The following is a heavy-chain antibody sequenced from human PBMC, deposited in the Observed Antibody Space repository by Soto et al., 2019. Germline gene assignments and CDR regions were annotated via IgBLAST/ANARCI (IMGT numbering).Heavy chain of an antibody. CDR3: ARVNYGDYYYGMDV. D-gene: IGHD4-17*01. V-gene: IGHV4-59*01. CDR1: GGSINYSY. Sequence: SETLSLSCTVSGGSINYSYWTWIRQPPGKGLEWIGYISYTGSANYNASLKSRLTISVDTSKNQFSLKLSSVTAADTALYYCARVNYGDYYYGMDVWGQGTTVTVSS. CDR2: ISYTGSA. J-gene: IGHJ6*02.